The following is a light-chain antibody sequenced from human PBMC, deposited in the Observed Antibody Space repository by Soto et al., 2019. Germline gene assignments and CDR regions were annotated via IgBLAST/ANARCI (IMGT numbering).Light chain of an antibody. CDR2: ATS. V-gene: IGLV7-46*01. CDR1: TGAVTSGHL. J-gene: IGLJ1*01. CDR3: LLTYPGVRV. Sequence: QAVVTQEPSVTVTPGDTVTLTCGSSTGAVTSGHLPSWFQQKPGQAPMTLIYATSNTHSWTPARFSGSLLGGKAALTLSGAQPEDEADYYCLLTYPGVRVFGTGTKLTVL.